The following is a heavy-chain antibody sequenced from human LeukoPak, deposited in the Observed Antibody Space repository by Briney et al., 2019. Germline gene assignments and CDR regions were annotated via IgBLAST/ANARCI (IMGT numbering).Heavy chain of an antibody. J-gene: IGHJ4*02. CDR2: ISACNGNT. V-gene: IGHV1-18*01. CDR1: GYTFTSYG. Sequence: ASVKVSCKASGYTFTSYGISWVRQAPGQGLEWMGWISACNGNTNYAQKFQGRVTMTTDTSTSTAYMELRSLRSDDTAVYYCAVGVVVTYYFDYWGQGTLVTVSS. D-gene: IGHD3-22*01. CDR3: AVGVVVTYYFDY.